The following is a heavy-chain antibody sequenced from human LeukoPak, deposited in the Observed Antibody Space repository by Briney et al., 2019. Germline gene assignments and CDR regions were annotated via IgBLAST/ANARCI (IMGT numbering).Heavy chain of an antibody. CDR1: GFTFSSYW. CDR2: IKSDGSTT. D-gene: IGHD5-18*01. J-gene: IGHJ4*02. Sequence: GGSLRLSCAASGFTFSSYWMHWVRQAPGKGLVWVSRIKSDGSTTTYADSVKGRFTISRGNAKNTLYLQMNSLRAEDTAVYYCARVVDTHFDYWGQGTLVTVLS. CDR3: ARVVDTHFDY. V-gene: IGHV3-74*01.